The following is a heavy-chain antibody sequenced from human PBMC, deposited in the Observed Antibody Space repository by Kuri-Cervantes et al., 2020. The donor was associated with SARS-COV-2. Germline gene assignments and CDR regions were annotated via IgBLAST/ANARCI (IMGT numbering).Heavy chain of an antibody. V-gene: IGHV3-21*01. CDR1: GFTFSSYS. J-gene: IGHJ6*03. Sequence: GESLKISCAASGFTFSSYSMNWVRQAPGKGLEWVSSISSSSSYIYCADSVKGRFTISRDNAKNSLYLQMNSLRAEDTAVYYCASKHLYDIIVESDSYLKVAYYYMDVWGKGTTVTVSS. CDR2: ISSSSSYI. CDR3: ASKHLYDIIVESDSYLKVAYYYMDV. D-gene: IGHD2-21*01.